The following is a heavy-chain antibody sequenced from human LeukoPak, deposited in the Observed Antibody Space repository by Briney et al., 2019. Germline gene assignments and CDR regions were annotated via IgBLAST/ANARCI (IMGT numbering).Heavy chain of an antibody. D-gene: IGHD1-26*01. V-gene: IGHV3-21*01. Sequence: GGSLRLSCVASGFSFSSYSMNWVRQAPGKGLEWVSTISSGTGSYIYYADSVRGRFTISRDNAKNTLYLQMNSLRAEDTAVYYCAREGLVGAEDYWGQGTLATVSS. J-gene: IGHJ4*02. CDR3: AREGLVGAEDY. CDR2: ISSGTGSYI. CDR1: GFSFSSYS.